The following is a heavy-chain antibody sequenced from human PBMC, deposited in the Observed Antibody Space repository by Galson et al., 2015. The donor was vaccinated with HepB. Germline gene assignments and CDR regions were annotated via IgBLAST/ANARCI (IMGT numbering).Heavy chain of an antibody. V-gene: IGHV1-18*04. D-gene: IGHD6-13*01. CDR2: ISAYNGNT. Sequence: SVKVSCKASGYTFTSYGVSWVRQAPGQGLEWMGWISAYNGNTNYAQKLQGRVTMTTDTSTSTAYMELRSLRSDDTAVYYCARDVESSSSWYVLDAFDIWGQGTMVTVSS. CDR1: GYTFTSYG. J-gene: IGHJ3*02. CDR3: ARDVESSSSWYVLDAFDI.